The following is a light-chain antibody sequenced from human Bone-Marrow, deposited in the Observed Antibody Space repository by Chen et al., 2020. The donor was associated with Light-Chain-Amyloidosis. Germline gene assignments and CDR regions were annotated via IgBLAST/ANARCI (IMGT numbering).Light chain of an antibody. J-gene: IGLJ2*01. Sequence: QSALTQPASVSGSPGQSITISCTGTGNDVGGYNLVSWYQQPPGKAPNLIIYEGTQRPSGISDRFSGSKSGNTASLTISGLQAEDESDFYCCSYSGRTTFVLFGGGTKLTVL. V-gene: IGLV2-23*03. CDR1: GNDVGGYNL. CDR2: EGT. CDR3: CSYSGRTTFVL.